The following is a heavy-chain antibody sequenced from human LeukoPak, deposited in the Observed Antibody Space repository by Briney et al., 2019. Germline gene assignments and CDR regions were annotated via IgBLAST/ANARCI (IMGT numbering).Heavy chain of an antibody. J-gene: IGHJ4*02. Sequence: GGSPRPSREAPGVTLIKFAINWGPPGPEEGVGRGSPVSGPGTTTYYADSVKGRFTVSRDNSKNTVFLQMDSLRAEDTAVYYCATRRSGNYFATFDYWGQGILVTVSS. CDR3: ATRRSGNYFATFDY. CDR1: GVTLIKFA. D-gene: IGHD3-22*01. CDR2: VSGPGTTT. V-gene: IGHV3-23*01.